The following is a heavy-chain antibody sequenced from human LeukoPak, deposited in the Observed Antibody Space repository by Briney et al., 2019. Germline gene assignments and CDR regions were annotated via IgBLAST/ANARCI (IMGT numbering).Heavy chain of an antibody. CDR1: GFTFSSHG. J-gene: IGHJ4*02. CDR2: INSDGSDT. D-gene: IGHD6-13*01. CDR3: ARHSSSWYSSPLSQLYYFDY. Sequence: PGGSLRLSCAASGFTFSSHGMSWVRQAPGKGLVWLSRINSDGSDTAYADSVKGRFTISRDNAKNSLYLQMNSLRAEDTAVYYCARHSSSWYSSPLSQLYYFDYWGQGTLVTVSS. V-gene: IGHV3-74*01.